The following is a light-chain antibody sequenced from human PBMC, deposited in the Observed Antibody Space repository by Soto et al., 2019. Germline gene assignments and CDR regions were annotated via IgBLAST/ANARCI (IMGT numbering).Light chain of an antibody. Sequence: MTQAPATRSVSGWGRATISCRASETINSNVAWYQLKDGQAPRLVIYGASTRATDIPARFSGSGSGTEFTLTISSLPSEDFAAYYCRQYNNWPRTFGQGTKVDIK. J-gene: IGKJ1*01. V-gene: IGKV3-15*01. CDR2: GAS. CDR3: RQYNNWPRT. CDR1: ETINSN.